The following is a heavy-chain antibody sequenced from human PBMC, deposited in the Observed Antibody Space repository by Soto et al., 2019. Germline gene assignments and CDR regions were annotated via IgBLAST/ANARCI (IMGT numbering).Heavy chain of an antibody. D-gene: IGHD6-13*01. Sequence: PSETLSLTCAVSGGSIISSHWWGLVRQHPGKGLEWIGEIYHSGGSNYNPSLKSRVTISVDKSKNQFSLMLSSVTAADTAVYYCARDPAAGRPDYFYYYGMDVWGQGTTVTVSS. CDR2: IYHSGGS. CDR1: GGSIISSHW. CDR3: ARDPAAGRPDYFYYYGMDV. V-gene: IGHV4-4*02. J-gene: IGHJ6*02.